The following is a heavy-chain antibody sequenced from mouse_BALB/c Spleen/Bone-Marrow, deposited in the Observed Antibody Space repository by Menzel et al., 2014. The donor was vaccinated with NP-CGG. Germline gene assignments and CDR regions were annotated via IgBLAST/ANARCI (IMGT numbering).Heavy chain of an antibody. V-gene: IGHV1-37*01. CDR2: INPYNGDT. D-gene: IGHD1-1*02. CDR3: GGRGGCCGGFAY. J-gene: IGHJ3*01. Sequence: VQLQQSGPELVKPGASVKISCKASGYSFTGYFMNWVKQSHGKSLEWIGRINPYNGDTFYNQKFKGKATLTVDKSSSRAHMGLLSLNSRDPAVYYCGGRGGCCGGFAYWGQGTLVTVSA. CDR1: GYSFTGYF.